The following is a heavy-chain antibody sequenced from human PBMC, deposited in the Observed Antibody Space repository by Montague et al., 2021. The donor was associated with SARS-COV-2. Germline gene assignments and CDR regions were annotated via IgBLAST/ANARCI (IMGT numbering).Heavy chain of an antibody. CDR1: GFTFSSYA. CDR2: IYSGDSST. CDR3: AKRGATSPFDS. J-gene: IGHJ4*02. D-gene: IGHD1-26*01. V-gene: IGHV3-23*03. Sequence: SLRLSCAASGFTFSSYAMSWVRQAPGKGLEWVSVIYSGDSSTYYADSVKGRFTIPRDNSKNTLYLQMNSLRAEDTAVYYCAKRGATSPFDSWGQGTLVTVSS.